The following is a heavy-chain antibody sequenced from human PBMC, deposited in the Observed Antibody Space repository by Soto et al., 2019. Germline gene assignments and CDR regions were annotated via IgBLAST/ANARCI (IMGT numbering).Heavy chain of an antibody. CDR1: GGSIASGGYY. Sequence: QVQLQESGPRLVKPSQTLSLTCTVSGGSIASGGYYWTWIRQHPGEGLEWIAYIYSSGTTSYNPSLKSRVSISIDTSKNPFSLRLSSVTAADTAVYYCATFTPSYYSASGAYWGQGTLVTVSS. D-gene: IGHD3-10*01. J-gene: IGHJ4*02. CDR2: IYSSGTT. V-gene: IGHV4-31*03. CDR3: ATFTPSYYSASGAY.